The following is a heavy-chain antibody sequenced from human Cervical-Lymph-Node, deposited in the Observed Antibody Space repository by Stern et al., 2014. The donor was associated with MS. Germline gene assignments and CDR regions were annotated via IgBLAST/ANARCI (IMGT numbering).Heavy chain of an antibody. J-gene: IGHJ4*02. V-gene: IGHV1-69*01. CDR3: ARPNMIGAFYFDS. CDR1: GGTFSDYA. Sequence: QVQLGQSGAEVKKPGSSVKVSCKASGGTFSDYAINWVRQAPGQGLEWMGGIIPIFHSANYAQKFQGRVTITAYESTSTAYMDLSSLRSEDTAVYYCARPNMIGAFYFDSWGQGTLVTVSS. D-gene: IGHD3-22*01. CDR2: IIPIFHSA.